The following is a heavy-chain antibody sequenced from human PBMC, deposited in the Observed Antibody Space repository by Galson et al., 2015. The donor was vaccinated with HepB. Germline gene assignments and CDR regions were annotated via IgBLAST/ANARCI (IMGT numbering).Heavy chain of an antibody. CDR2: TYYRSKWYN. J-gene: IGHJ6*03. CDR1: GDSVSSNSAA. D-gene: IGHD2-2*01. CDR3: ARAGYCSSTSCHNWYYYYYYYMDV. V-gene: IGHV6-1*01. Sequence: CAISGDSVSSNSAAWNWIRQSPSRGLEWLGRTYYRSKWYNDYAVSVKSRITINPDTSKNQFSLQLNSVTPEDTAVYYCARAGYCSSTSCHNWYYYYYYYMDVWGKGTTVTVSS.